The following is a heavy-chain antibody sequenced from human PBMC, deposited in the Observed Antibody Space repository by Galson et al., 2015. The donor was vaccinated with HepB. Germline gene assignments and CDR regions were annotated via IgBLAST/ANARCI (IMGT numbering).Heavy chain of an antibody. D-gene: IGHD3-9*01. CDR1: GFTFSSYE. CDR3: ARGVGDILTGYPHWYFDL. J-gene: IGHJ2*01. Sequence: SLRLSCAASGFTFSSYEMNWVRQAPGKGLEWVSYISSSGSTIYYADSVKGRFTISRDNAKNSLYLQMNSLRAEDTAVYYCARGVGDILTGYPHWYFDLWGRGTLVTVSS. CDR2: ISSSGSTI. V-gene: IGHV3-48*03.